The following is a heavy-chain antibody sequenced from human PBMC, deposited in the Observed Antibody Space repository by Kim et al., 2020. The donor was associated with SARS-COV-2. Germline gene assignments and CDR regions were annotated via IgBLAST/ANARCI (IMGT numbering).Heavy chain of an antibody. D-gene: IGHD3-22*01. CDR1: GFTFSNYT. CDR3: AGTMIVDPGY. CDR2: ISSDGSNK. Sequence: GGSLRLSCAASGFTFSNYTMHLVRQAPGKGLEWVAVISSDGSNKYYADSVKGRFTISRDNSKNTLNLQMNSLRVEDTAVYHCAGTMIVDPGYWGQGSLVTVSS. J-gene: IGHJ4*02. V-gene: IGHV3-30*04.